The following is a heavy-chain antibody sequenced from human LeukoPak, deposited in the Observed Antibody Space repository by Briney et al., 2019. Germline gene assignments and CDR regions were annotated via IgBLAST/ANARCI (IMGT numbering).Heavy chain of an antibody. D-gene: IGHD2/OR15-2a*01. CDR3: ARGVSPTNKGVQFDC. V-gene: IGHV1-18*01. J-gene: IGHJ4*02. CDR2: ISPNNGNT. Sequence: EASVKVSCRASGYAFTTYGINWVRQAPGQGLEWMGWISPNNGNTNYAKSLQCRVTMTTDTSTSTAYMELRSLRSDDTAVYCCARGVSPTNKGVQFDCGGQGTLVTVYS. CDR1: GYAFTTYG.